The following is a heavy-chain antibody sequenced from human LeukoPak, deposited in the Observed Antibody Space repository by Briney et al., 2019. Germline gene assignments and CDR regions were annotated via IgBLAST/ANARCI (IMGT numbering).Heavy chain of an antibody. Sequence: ASVKVSCKASGYTFTGYHMHWVRQAPGQGLEWMGWINPNSGGTNYAQKFQGRVTMTRDTSISTAYMELSRLRSDDTAVYYCAREQLGYCSGGSCVAPFDPWGQGTLVTVSS. D-gene: IGHD2-15*01. CDR1: GYTFTGYH. J-gene: IGHJ5*02. V-gene: IGHV1-2*02. CDR3: AREQLGYCSGGSCVAPFDP. CDR2: INPNSGGT.